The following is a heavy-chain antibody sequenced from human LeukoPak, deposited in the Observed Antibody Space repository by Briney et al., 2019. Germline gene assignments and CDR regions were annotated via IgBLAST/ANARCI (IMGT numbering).Heavy chain of an antibody. V-gene: IGHV3-53*01. D-gene: IGHD3-22*01. Sequence: GGSLRLSCAASGFTVSSNYMSWVRQAPGKGLEWVSVIYSGGSTYYADSVKSRFTISRDNSKNTLYLQLNSVTAEDTAVYYCAIYQSNYYDSSGYDSFDAFDIWGQGTMVTVSS. J-gene: IGHJ3*02. CDR2: IYSGGST. CDR3: AIYQSNYYDSSGYDSFDAFDI. CDR1: GFTVSSNY.